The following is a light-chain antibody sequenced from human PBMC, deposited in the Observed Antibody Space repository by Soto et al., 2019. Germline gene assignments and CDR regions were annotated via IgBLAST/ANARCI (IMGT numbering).Light chain of an antibody. V-gene: IGLV1-51*01. CDR1: SPNIGDNS. CDR2: DNN. CDR3: ATWESALSAGV. J-gene: IGLJ3*02. Sequence: QAVLTQPPSMSAAPGQMVASSCSGTSPNIGDNSVSWYQHFPGTAPKVLIYDNNRRPSGIPDRFSGSKSGTSATLTIIGLQTGDEAYYYCATWESALSAGVCGVGTTVNLL.